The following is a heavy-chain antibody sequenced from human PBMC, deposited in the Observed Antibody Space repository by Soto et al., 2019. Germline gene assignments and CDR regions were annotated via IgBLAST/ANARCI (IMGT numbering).Heavy chain of an antibody. CDR1: GYTFTTYT. V-gene: IGHV1-3*01. Sequence: ASVKVSCKASGYTFTTYTMHWVRQAPGQRLEWMGWINAGYGYTKYSQKFQGRVTITRDTSTSTAYMELSTLTSDDTAVYYCARGFGLGDCWGQGTLVTVSS. J-gene: IGHJ4*02. CDR2: INAGYGYT. D-gene: IGHD3-9*01. CDR3: ARGFGLGDC.